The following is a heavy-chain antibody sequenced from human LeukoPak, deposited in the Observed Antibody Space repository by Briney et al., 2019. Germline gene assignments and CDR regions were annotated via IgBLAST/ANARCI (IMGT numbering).Heavy chain of an antibody. CDR2: IYYSGST. V-gene: IGHV4-59*01. J-gene: IGHJ5*02. D-gene: IGHD3-10*01. CDR3: ARVLVTMVRGVGAWFDT. CDR1: GGSISSYY. Sequence: SETLSLTCTVSGGSISSYYWSWIRQPPGKGLEWIGYIYYSGSTNYNPSLKSRVTISVDTSKNQFSLKLSSVTAADTAVYYCARVLVTMVRGVGAWFDTWGPGNLLTVSS.